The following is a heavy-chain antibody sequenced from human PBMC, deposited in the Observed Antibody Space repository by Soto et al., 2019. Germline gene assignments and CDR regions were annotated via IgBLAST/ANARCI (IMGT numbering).Heavy chain of an antibody. Sequence: ASVKVSCKTSGGTFSSFSISWVRQAPGQGLEWMGTLMPISGTTNYAQRLQGRVTITADESTSTAYMDLSSLRSEDTAVYYCAKVPNYVGGATIEYWGQGTLVTVSS. CDR3: AKVPNYVGGATIEY. CDR2: LMPISGTT. V-gene: IGHV1-69*13. CDR1: GGTFSSFS. D-gene: IGHD1-26*01. J-gene: IGHJ4*02.